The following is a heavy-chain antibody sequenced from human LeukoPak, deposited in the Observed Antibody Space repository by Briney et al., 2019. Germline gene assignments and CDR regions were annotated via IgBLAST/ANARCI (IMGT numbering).Heavy chain of an antibody. CDR3: ARAVVRGVTLDY. Sequence: GRSLRLSCAASGXTFSSYAMHWVRQAPDKGLEWMAVISYDGGTTYDADSVKGRFTISRDNSKSTLYLQMNSLKIEDTAVYYCARAVVRGVTLDYWGQGTLVTVSS. CDR1: GXTFSSYA. V-gene: IGHV3-30-3*01. D-gene: IGHD3-10*01. J-gene: IGHJ4*02. CDR2: ISYDGGTT.